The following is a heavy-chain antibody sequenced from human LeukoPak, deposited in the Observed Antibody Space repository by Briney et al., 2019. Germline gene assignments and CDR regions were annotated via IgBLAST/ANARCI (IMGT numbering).Heavy chain of an antibody. CDR2: IYYSGNT. D-gene: IGHD2-15*01. Sequence: GTLSITCTVSGGSICSYYWSWIRQPPGRGLEWIGYIYYSGNTNYNPSLKSRVTLSVDTSKNQFSLKLSSVTAADTAVYYCARSPGWTVDHWGQGTLVTVSS. V-gene: IGHV4-59*01. CDR3: ARSPGWTVDH. J-gene: IGHJ4*02. CDR1: GGSICSYY.